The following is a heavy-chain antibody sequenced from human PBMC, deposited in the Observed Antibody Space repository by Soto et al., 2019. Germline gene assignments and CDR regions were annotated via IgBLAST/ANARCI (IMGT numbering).Heavy chain of an antibody. CDR1: GGSFSGYY. J-gene: IGHJ4*02. D-gene: IGHD3-10*02. V-gene: IGHV4-34*01. CDR3: ARSSVRGWSF. Sequence: QVQLQQWGAGLLKPSETLSLTCAVYGGSFSGYYWTWIRQPPGKGLEWIGEITHSGSANSNPSLKSRVTISVDTSKNQFSLNLNSVTAADTAVYYCARSSVRGWSFWGQGTLVTVAS. CDR2: ITHSGSA.